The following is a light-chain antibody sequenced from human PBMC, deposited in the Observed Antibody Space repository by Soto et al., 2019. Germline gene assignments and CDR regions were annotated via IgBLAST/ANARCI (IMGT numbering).Light chain of an antibody. Sequence: EIVLTQSPGTLSLSPGERATLSCRASQSVSSSYLAWYQQKPGQAPRLLIYVASSRAAGIPDRFSGSGSGTDFTLTISRLEPEDFEVYYYQQYGSSLMYTFGQGTKLEIK. CDR1: QSVSSSY. V-gene: IGKV3-20*01. CDR2: VAS. J-gene: IGKJ2*01. CDR3: QQYGSSLMYT.